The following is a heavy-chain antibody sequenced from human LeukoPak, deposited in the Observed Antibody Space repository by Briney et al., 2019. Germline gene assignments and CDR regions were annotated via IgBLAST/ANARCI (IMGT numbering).Heavy chain of an antibody. Sequence: GGSLRLSCAASGFAFSRYAMNWVRQAPGKGLEWVSGISCSAGSTYYADSVKGRFSISRDNSKNTLYLQMNSLRVEDTAVYYCVRGGGSYSWADCWGQGTLVTVS. CDR3: VRGGGSYSWADC. CDR1: GFAFSRYA. D-gene: IGHD1-26*01. CDR2: ISCSAGST. J-gene: IGHJ4*02. V-gene: IGHV3-23*01.